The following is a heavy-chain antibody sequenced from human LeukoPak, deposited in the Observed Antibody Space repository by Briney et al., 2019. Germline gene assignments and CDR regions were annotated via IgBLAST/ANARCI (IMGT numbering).Heavy chain of an antibody. V-gene: IGHV4-59*01. CDR2: ISYSGST. D-gene: IGHD4-17*01. J-gene: IGHJ4*02. CDR3: VRDKGDVTRASSERFDY. CDR1: GGSISSYY. Sequence: PSETLSLTCTVSGGSISSYYWSWIRQPPGKGLEWVGYISYSGSTNYNPSLKSRVAISVDTSKNQFSLKLTSVAAADTDVDYCVRDKGDVTRASSERFDYWGQGTLVTVSS.